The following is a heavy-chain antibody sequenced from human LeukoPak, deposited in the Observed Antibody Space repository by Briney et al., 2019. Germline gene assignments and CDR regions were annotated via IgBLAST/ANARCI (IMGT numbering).Heavy chain of an antibody. CDR2: TNGEGTST. Sequence: GGSLRLSCAASGFTFEDYGMHWVRQAPGKGLEWVSRTNGEGTSTKYADSVKGRFTISRDNAKNTLYLQMNSLRAEDAAVYYCARGLTMLRGLTHYYYYAMGVWGQGTTVTVSS. CDR3: ARGLTMLRGLTHYYYYAMGV. V-gene: IGHV3-74*01. D-gene: IGHD3-10*01. J-gene: IGHJ6*02. CDR1: GFTFEDYG.